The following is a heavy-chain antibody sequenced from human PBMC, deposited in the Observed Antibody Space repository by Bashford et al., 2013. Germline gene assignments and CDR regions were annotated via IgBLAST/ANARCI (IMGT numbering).Heavy chain of an antibody. Sequence: SETLSLTCAVSGGSISSSNWWSWGPPAPQGRGWSGLGEIYHSGSTNYNPSLKSRVTISVDKSKNQFSLKLSSVTAADTAVYYCARDSHLYGGLDYWGQGNPGHRLL. V-gene: IGHV4-4*02. CDR1: GGSISSSNW. CDR3: ARDSHLYGGLDY. CDR2: IYHSGST. D-gene: IGHD3-10*01. J-gene: IGHJ4*02.